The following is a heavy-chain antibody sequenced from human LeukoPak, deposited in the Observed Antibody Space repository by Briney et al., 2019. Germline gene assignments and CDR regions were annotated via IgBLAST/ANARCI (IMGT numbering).Heavy chain of an antibody. V-gene: IGHV4-30-2*01. CDR1: GGSISSGGYS. CDR2: IYHSGST. CDR3: ARGGYSSSWYYFDY. Sequence: SQTLSLTCAVSGGSISSGGYSWSWIRQPPGKGLEWIGYIYHSGSTYYNPSHKSRVTISVDRSKNQFSLKLSSVTAADTAVYYCARGGYSSSWYYFDYWGQGTLVTVSS. D-gene: IGHD6-13*01. J-gene: IGHJ4*02.